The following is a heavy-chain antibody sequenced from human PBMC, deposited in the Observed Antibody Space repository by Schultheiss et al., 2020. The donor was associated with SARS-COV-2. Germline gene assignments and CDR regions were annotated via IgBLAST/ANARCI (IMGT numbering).Heavy chain of an antibody. CDR3: ARDQGHSGEDAFDI. Sequence: LRLSCAISGDSVSSNSAAWNWIRQSPSRGLEWLGRTYYRSKWYNDYAVSVKSRITINPDTSKNQFSLQLNSVTPEDTAVYYCARDQGHSGEDAFDIWGQGTMVTVSS. CDR1: GDSVSSNSAA. J-gene: IGHJ3*02. D-gene: IGHD3-10*01. CDR2: TYYRSKWYN. V-gene: IGHV6-1*01.